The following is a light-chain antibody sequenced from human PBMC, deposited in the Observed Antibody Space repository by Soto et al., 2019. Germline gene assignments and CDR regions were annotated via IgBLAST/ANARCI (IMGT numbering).Light chain of an antibody. J-gene: IGKJ4*01. CDR2: DAS. Sequence: EIVLTQSPATLSLSPGERATLSCRASQSVSSCLAWYQQKPGQAPRLLIYDASNRATGIPARFSGSGSGTDFTLTINSLEPEDFAVYYCQQRSNWPAFGGGTKVDIK. CDR3: QQRSNWPA. CDR1: QSVSSC. V-gene: IGKV3-11*01.